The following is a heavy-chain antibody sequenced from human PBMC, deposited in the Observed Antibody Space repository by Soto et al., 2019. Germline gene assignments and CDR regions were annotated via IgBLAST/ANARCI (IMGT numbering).Heavy chain of an antibody. CDR2: ISSGSSYI. CDR1: GFTFSSYA. Sequence: EVQLLESGGGLVQPGGSLRLSCAASGFTFSSYAMSWVRQAPGKGLEWVSSISSGSSYIYYADSVKGRFTISRDNAKNSLYLQMNSLRAEDTAVYYCARGAYCSSTSCYLYYYYGMDVWGQGTTVTVSS. D-gene: IGHD2-2*01. V-gene: IGHV3-21*01. CDR3: ARGAYCSSTSCYLYYYYGMDV. J-gene: IGHJ6*02.